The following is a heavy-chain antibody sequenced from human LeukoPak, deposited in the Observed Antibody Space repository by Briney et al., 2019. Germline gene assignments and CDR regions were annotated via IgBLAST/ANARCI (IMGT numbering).Heavy chain of an antibody. CDR2: INHSGST. J-gene: IGHJ4*02. Sequence: PSETLSLTCAVYGVSFSGYYWSWIRQPPGKGLEWIGEINHSGSTNYNPSLKSRVTISVDTSKNQFSLKLSSVTAADTAVYYCASTERCSTTCPLDYWGQGTLVTVSS. CDR1: GVSFSGYY. V-gene: IGHV4-34*01. D-gene: IGHD2-2*01. CDR3: ASTERCSTTCPLDY.